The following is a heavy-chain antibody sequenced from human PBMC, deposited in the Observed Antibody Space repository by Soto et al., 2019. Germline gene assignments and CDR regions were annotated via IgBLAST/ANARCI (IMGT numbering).Heavy chain of an antibody. CDR3: ATSTTGTGGDAFDI. J-gene: IGHJ3*02. V-gene: IGHV1-2*04. CDR2: INPNSGGT. Sequence: ASVKVSCKASGYTFTGYYMHWVRQAPGQGLEWMGWINPNSGGTNYAQKFQGWVTMTRDTSISTAYMELSRLRSDDTAVYYCATSTTGTGGDAFDIWGQGTMVTVS. CDR1: GYTFTGYY. D-gene: IGHD1-1*01.